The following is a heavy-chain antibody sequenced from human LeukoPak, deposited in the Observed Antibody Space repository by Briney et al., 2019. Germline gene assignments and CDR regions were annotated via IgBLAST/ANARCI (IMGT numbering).Heavy chain of an antibody. J-gene: IGHJ4*02. CDR1: GFTFSTYG. CDR3: ARGPLIAAAGTW. CDR2: IWYGGASE. V-gene: IGHV3-33*01. Sequence: GGSLRLSCAASGFTFSTYGMHWVRQAPGKGLEWVAVIWYGGASENYADSVKGRFTISRDNSKKTLYLQMNSLRAEDTAVYYCARGPLIAAAGTWWGQGTLVTVSS. D-gene: IGHD6-13*01.